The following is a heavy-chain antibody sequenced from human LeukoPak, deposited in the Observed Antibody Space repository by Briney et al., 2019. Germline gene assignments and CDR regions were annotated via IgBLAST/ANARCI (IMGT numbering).Heavy chain of an antibody. CDR3: ARVLGSSGFYYFDC. Sequence: SATLSLTCTVSGGSIGSYYWSWIRQSPEKGLEWIGYIHYSGSTNYNPFLKSRVTISVDRPKNLFSLKLSPVTAADTAVYYCARVLGSSGFYYFDCWGQGTLVTVSS. D-gene: IGHD3-22*01. CDR1: GGSIGSYY. V-gene: IGHV4-59*01. CDR2: IHYSGST. J-gene: IGHJ4*02.